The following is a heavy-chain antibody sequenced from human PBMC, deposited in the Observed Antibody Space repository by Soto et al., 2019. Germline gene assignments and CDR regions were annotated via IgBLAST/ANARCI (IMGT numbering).Heavy chain of an antibody. Sequence: QVQLVESGGGVVQPGRSLRLSCVASGFTFSTYDMHWVRQAPGKGLEWVAVISYDGSNKYYADSVKGRFTISRDNSKNTLNLQMSSLRTEDTDVYYWAKDWGERAYFHWGQGTMVTVSS. CDR2: ISYDGSNK. V-gene: IGHV3-30*18. CDR3: AKDWGERAYFH. CDR1: GFTFSTYD. J-gene: IGHJ4*02. D-gene: IGHD3-16*01.